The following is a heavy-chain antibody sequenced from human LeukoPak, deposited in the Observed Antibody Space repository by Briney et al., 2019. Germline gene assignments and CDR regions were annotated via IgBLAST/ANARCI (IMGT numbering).Heavy chain of an antibody. CDR3: AREVVTIFGVVTPGGDY. Sequence: ASVKVSCKASGYTFTDFYMHWVRQAPGQGLEWMGWINPNTGGTNYAQKFQGRVTMTRDTSTSTVYMELSSLRSEDTAVYYCAREVVTIFGVVTPGGDYWGQGTLVTVSS. CDR2: INPNTGGT. V-gene: IGHV1-2*02. D-gene: IGHD3-3*01. J-gene: IGHJ4*02. CDR1: GYTFTDFY.